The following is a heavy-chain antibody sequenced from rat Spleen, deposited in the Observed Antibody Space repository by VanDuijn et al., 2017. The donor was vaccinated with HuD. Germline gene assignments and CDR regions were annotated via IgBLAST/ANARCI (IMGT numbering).Heavy chain of an antibody. J-gene: IGHJ2*01. CDR3: IRESLPGSKSHWFVY. Sequence: QVRLKESGPGLVQPSQTLSLTCTVSGFSLTTHHVSWVRQPPGKSLVWMGIIWAGGGTNYNSAVKSRLSISRDTSKSQVFLEMNSLQTEDTAIYFCIRESLPGSKSHWFVYWGQGVMVTVSS. V-gene: IGHV2-15*01. CDR1: GFSLTTHH. D-gene: IGHD1-4*01. CDR2: IWAGGGT.